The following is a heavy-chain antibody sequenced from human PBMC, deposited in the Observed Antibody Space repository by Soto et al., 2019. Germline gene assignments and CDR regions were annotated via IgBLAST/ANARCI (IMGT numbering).Heavy chain of an antibody. V-gene: IGHV3-30-3*01. CDR3: ARDRTLNYGDFAY. CDR1: GFTFSNYA. J-gene: IGHJ4*02. D-gene: IGHD4-17*01. Sequence: VGSLRLSCAASGFTFSNYAMHWVRQAPGKGLEWVAVISYDGSNKYYAESEKGRFTISRDNSKNTLYLQMNSLRTDDTAVFYCARDRTLNYGDFAYWGQGTLVTVSS. CDR2: ISYDGSNK.